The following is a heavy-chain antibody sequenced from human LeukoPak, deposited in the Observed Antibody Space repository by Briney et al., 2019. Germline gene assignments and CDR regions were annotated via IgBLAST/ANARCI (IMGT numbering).Heavy chain of an antibody. Sequence: PGGSLRLSCAASGFTFSSFAMSWVRQAPGKGLEWVSVITGSGSDANSADSVKGRFTISRDNSENTLFLQMDSLRAEDTAVYYCAKNLRSSNHYGIDYWGQGTLVTVSS. CDR2: ITGSGSDA. CDR3: AKNLRSSNHYGIDY. CDR1: GFTFSSFA. D-gene: IGHD2-2*01. V-gene: IGHV3-23*01. J-gene: IGHJ4*02.